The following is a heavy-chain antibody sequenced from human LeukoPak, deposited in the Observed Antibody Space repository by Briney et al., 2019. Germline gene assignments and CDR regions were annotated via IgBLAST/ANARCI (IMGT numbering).Heavy chain of an antibody. V-gene: IGHV1-69*04. D-gene: IGHD3-22*01. CDR1: GGTFTNCA. J-gene: IGHJ6*02. Sequence: GASVKVSCKASGGTFTNCAINWVRQAPGQGLEWVGRVIPILGYTHYAQKYQGRVTVTADKSGGTAYMELSSLRSEDTAVYYCASGLYYYDSSGYSYYYYYDMDVWGQGTTVTVSS. CDR3: ASGLYYYDSSGYSYYYYYDMDV. CDR2: VIPILGYT.